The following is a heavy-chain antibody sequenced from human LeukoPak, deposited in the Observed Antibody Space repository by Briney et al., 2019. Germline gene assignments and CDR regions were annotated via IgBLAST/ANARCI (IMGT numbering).Heavy chain of an antibody. CDR2: INSDGTTT. D-gene: IGHD6-19*01. J-gene: IGHJ4*02. V-gene: IGHV3-74*03. Sequence: GGSLRLSCAAPGFTLISYWMHWVRQAPGKGLVWVSGINSDGTTTTYADSVKGRFTISRDNAKNTLYLQMNSLRAEDTAVYYCARDSSGWHVDWGQGTLVTVPS. CDR3: ARDSSGWHVD. CDR1: GFTLISYW.